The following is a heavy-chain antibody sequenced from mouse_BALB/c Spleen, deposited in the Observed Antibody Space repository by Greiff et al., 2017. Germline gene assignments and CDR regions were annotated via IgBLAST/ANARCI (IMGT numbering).Heavy chain of an antibody. CDR2: IYPGNSDT. CDR3: TRGYDGSSLDY. J-gene: IGHJ2*01. Sequence: EVQLQQSGTVLARPGASVKMSCKASGYSFTSYWMHWVKQRPGQGLEWIGAIYPGNSDTSYNQKFKGKAKLTAVTSASTAYMELSSLTNEDSAVDYCTRGYDGSSLDYWGQGTTLTVSA. CDR1: GYSFTSYW. V-gene: IGHV1-5*01. D-gene: IGHD1-1*01.